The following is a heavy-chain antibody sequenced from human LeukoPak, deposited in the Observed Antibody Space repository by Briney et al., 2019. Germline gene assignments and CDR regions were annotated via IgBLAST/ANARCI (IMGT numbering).Heavy chain of an antibody. CDR2: IYYSGST. CDR3: GGDLLLGSGYDAFDI. V-gene: IGHV4-59*01. CDR1: GGSISSYY. D-gene: IGHD3-3*01. Sequence: SETLSLTCTVSGGSISSYYWNWIRQPPGKGLEWIGYIYYSGSTNYNPSLKSRVTISVDTSKNQFSLKLSSVTAADTAVYYCGGDLLLGSGYDAFDIWGQGTMVTVSS. J-gene: IGHJ3*02.